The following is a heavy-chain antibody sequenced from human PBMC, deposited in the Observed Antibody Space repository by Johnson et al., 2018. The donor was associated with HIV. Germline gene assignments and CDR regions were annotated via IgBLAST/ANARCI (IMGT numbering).Heavy chain of an antibody. J-gene: IGHJ3*02. D-gene: IGHD7-27*01. CDR2: IKQDGSEK. V-gene: IGHV3-7*01. CDR3: AKDLGTGDDAFDI. Sequence: LLVESGGGLVQPGGSLRLSCAASGFTFSIYWMTWVRQAPCKGLEWVANIKQDGSEKYYADSVKGRFTISRDNSKNTLYLQMNSLRAEDTAVYYCAKDLGTGDDAFDIWGQGTMVTVSS. CDR1: GFTFSIYW.